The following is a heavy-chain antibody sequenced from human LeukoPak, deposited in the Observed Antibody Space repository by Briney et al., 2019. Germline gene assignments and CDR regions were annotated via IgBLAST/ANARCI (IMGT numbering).Heavy chain of an antibody. Sequence: SGRSLRLSCAASGFTFSSYSMNWVRQAPGKGLEWVSSISSSSSYIYYADSVKGRFTISRDNAKNSLYLQMNSLRAEDTAVYYCASQYCSGGSCYSGAFDIWGQGTMVTVSS. CDR1: GFTFSSYS. D-gene: IGHD2-15*01. CDR2: ISSSSSYI. J-gene: IGHJ3*02. V-gene: IGHV3-21*01. CDR3: ASQYCSGGSCYSGAFDI.